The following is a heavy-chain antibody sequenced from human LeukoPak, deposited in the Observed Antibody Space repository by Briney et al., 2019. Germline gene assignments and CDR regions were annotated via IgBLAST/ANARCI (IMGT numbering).Heavy chain of an antibody. CDR3: ARVAYGSGSSPYFDY. V-gene: IGHV4-4*08. CDR2: IYHSGTS. CDR1: SASISTYY. D-gene: IGHD3-10*01. J-gene: IGHJ4*02. Sequence: SETLSLTCTVSSASISTYYWSWIRQPPGKGLEWIGYIYHSGTSNYNPSLKSRVTISVDTSKNQFSLKLSSVTAADTAVYYCARVAYGSGSSPYFDYWGQGTLVTVSS.